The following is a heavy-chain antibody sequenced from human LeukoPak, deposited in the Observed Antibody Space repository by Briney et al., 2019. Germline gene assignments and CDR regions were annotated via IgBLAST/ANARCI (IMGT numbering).Heavy chain of an antibody. D-gene: IGHD3-10*01. CDR2: ISSNGSST. CDR1: GFTFSTYA. V-gene: IGHV3-64*01. Sequence: GGSLRLSCAASGFTFSTYAMHWVRQAPGKGLEYVSAISSNGSSTFYANSVKVRFTISRDNCKHTLYLQMGSLSAEDMAVYYCARAFGGENFDYWGQGTLVSVSS. CDR3: ARAFGGENFDY. J-gene: IGHJ4*02.